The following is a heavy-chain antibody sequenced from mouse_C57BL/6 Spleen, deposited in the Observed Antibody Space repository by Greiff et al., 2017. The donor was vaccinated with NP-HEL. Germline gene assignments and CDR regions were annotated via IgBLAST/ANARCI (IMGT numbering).Heavy chain of an antibody. CDR2: IHPNSGST. CDR1: GYTFTSYW. CDR3: ASGGYYYGSSYVEYFDY. V-gene: IGHV1-64*01. Sequence: QVQLQQPGAELVKPGASVKLSCKASGYTFTSYWMHWVKPRPGQGLEWIGMIHPNSGSTNYNEKFKSKATLTVDKSSSTAYMQLSSLTSEDSAVYYCASGGYYYGSSYVEYFDYWGQGTTLTVSS. J-gene: IGHJ2*01. D-gene: IGHD1-1*01.